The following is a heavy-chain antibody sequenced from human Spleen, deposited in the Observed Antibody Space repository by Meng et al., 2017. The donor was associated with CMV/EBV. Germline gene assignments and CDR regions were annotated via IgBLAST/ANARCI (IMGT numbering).Heavy chain of an antibody. D-gene: IGHD2-2*01. J-gene: IGHJ6*02. CDR3: ARADIVVVPAVSYYYYYGMDV. Sequence: ASVKVSCKASGYTFTGYYIHWVRQAPGQGLEWMGWINPNSGGKNYTANFQGRVTMTRDTSISTANMDLSSLRSDDTAVYYCARADIVVVPAVSYYYYYGMDVWGQGTTVTVSS. CDR1: GYTFTGYY. CDR2: INPNSGGK. V-gene: IGHV1-2*02.